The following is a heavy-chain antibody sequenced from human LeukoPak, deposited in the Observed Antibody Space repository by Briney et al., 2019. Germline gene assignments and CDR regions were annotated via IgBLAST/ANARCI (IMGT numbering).Heavy chain of an antibody. CDR2: IKEDGSEK. J-gene: IGHJ5*02. D-gene: IGHD3-10*01. Sequence: GGSLRLSCAASGFTFSSYWMTWVRQAPGEGLEWVANIKEDGSEKYYVDSVKGRFTISRDNAKNSLYLQMNSLRAEDKAVYYCARDGVGRPFDHWGQGTLVTVSS. CDR1: GFTFSSYW. V-gene: IGHV3-7*01. CDR3: ARDGVGRPFDH.